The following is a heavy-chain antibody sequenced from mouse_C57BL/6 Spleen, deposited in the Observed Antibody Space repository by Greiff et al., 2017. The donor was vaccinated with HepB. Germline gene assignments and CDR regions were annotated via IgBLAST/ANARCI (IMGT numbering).Heavy chain of an antibody. CDR2: INYDGSST. CDR1: GFTFSDYY. CDR3: ARTSNWHFDY. D-gene: IGHD4-1*01. Sequence: EVKLVESEGGLVQPGSSMKLSCTASGFTFSDYYMAWVRQVPEKGLEWVANINYDGSSTYYLDSLKSRFIISRDNAKNILYLQMSSLKSEDTATYYCARTSNWHFDYWGQGTTLTVSS. V-gene: IGHV5-16*01. J-gene: IGHJ2*01.